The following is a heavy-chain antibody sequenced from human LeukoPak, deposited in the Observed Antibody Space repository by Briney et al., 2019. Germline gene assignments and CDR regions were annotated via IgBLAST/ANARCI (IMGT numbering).Heavy chain of an antibody. Sequence: GASVKVSCKASGYTFTGYYMRWVRQAPGQGLEWMGWINPNSGGTNYAQKFQGRVTMTRDTSISTAYMELSRLRSDDTAVYYCARAIRYFDWLLESGIGYFDYWGQGTLVTVSS. D-gene: IGHD3-9*01. CDR2: INPNSGGT. CDR1: GYTFTGYY. CDR3: ARAIRYFDWLLESGIGYFDY. J-gene: IGHJ4*02. V-gene: IGHV1-2*02.